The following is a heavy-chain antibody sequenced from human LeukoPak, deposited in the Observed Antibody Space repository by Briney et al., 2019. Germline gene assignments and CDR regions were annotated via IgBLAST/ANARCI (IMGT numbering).Heavy chain of an antibody. CDR1: GGSISSSSYY. J-gene: IGHJ4*02. Sequence: PSETLSLTGTVSGGSISSSSYYWGWIRQPPGKGLEWIGSIYYSGSTYYNPSLKSRVTISVDTSKNQFSLKLSSVTAADTAVYYCARQRRIPGIAAAGTLYWGQGTLVTVSS. V-gene: IGHV4-39*01. CDR2: IYYSGST. D-gene: IGHD6-13*01. CDR3: ARQRRIPGIAAAGTLY.